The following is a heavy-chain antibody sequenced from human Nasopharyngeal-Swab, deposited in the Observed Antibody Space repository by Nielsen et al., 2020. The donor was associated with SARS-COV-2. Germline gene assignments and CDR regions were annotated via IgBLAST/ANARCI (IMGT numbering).Heavy chain of an antibody. Sequence: GGSLRLSCAASGFTFSSYAIHWVRQAPGKGLEWVAVISYDGSNKYYADSVKGRFTISRDNSKNTLYLQMNSLRAEDTAVYYCARGYSGYDQWGIDYWGQGTLVTVSS. CDR3: ARGYSGYDQWGIDY. J-gene: IGHJ4*02. CDR2: ISYDGSNK. V-gene: IGHV3-30-3*01. CDR1: GFTFSSYA. D-gene: IGHD5-12*01.